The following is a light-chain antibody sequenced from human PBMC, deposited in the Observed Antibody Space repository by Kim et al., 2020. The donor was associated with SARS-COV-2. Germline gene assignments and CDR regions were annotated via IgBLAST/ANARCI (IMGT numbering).Light chain of an antibody. V-gene: IGLV2-14*03. Sequence: SITISCTGTSSDVGGYNYVSWYQQHPGKDPKLMIYDVSNRPSGVSNRFSGSKSGNTASLTISGLQAEDEADYYCSSYTSSGTRHVVFGGGTQLTVL. CDR3: SSYTSSGTRHVV. CDR2: DVS. CDR1: SSDVGGYNY. J-gene: IGLJ2*01.